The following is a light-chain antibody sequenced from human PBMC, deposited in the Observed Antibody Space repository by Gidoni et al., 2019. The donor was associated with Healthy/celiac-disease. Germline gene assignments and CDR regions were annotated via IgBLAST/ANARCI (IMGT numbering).Light chain of an antibody. CDR3: SSYAGL. CDR2: EVS. CDR1: SSDVGGYNY. V-gene: IGLV2-8*01. Sequence: QSALTQPPSASGSPGQSVTISCTGTSSDVGGYNYVSWYQQPPGKAPKLMIYEVSKRPSGVPDRFSGSKSGNTASLTVSGLQAEDEADYYCSSYAGLFGTGTKVTVL. J-gene: IGLJ1*01.